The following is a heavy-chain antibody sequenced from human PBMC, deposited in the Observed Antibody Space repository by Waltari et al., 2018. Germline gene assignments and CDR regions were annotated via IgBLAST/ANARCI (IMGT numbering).Heavy chain of an antibody. CDR1: GGTFSSYV. D-gene: IGHD2-2*01. J-gene: IGHJ5*02. CDR2: VIPFFGTT. Sequence: QVQLVQSGAEVKKPGSSVKVSCKASGGTFSSYVFSWVRQAPGQGLEWMGTVIPFFGTTKYGQNFQDRVTITADESTSTAYMVLSSLRPEDSAMYYCARDSWRDDCTSNSCPNWFDPWGQGTLVTVSS. CDR3: ARDSWRDDCTSNSCPNWFDP. V-gene: IGHV1-69*15.